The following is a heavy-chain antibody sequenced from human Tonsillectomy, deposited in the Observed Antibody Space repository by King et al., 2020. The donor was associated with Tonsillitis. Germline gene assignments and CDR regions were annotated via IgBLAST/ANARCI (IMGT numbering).Heavy chain of an antibody. Sequence: VQLVESGGGLVKPGGSLRLSCAASGFTFNSYYMNWVRQAPGRGLEWVSSISSGSTYMYYTDSVKGRFTISRDNAKNSLFLQMNSLRAEDTAVYYCASEDIEKGDAFDIWGQGTTVTVSS. V-gene: IGHV3-21*01. J-gene: IGHJ3*02. CDR3: ASEDIEKGDAFDI. CDR1: GFTFNSYY. D-gene: IGHD2-15*01. CDR2: ISSGSTYM.